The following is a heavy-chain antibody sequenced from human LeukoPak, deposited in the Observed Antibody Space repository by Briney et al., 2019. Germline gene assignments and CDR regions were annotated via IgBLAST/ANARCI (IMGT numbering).Heavy chain of an antibody. CDR1: GFTFSSYS. CDR3: AKGRGMGVVTTIDY. D-gene: IGHD3-22*01. J-gene: IGHJ4*02. Sequence: GGSLRLSCAASGFTFSSYSMNWVRQAPGKGLEWVAVISHDVSYKYYADSVKGRFTISRDNSKNTLYLQMNSLRAEDTAVYYCAKGRGMGVVTTIDYWGQGTLVTVSS. CDR2: ISHDVSYK. V-gene: IGHV3-30*18.